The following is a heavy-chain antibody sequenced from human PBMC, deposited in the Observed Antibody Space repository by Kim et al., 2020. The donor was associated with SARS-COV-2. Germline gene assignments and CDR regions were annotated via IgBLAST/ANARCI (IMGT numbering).Heavy chain of an antibody. Sequence: YSTSLKTRLTISKDTSKNQVVLTMTNMDPVDTATYYCARAQMGEISKFDYWGQGTLVTVSS. D-gene: IGHD3-16*02. J-gene: IGHJ4*02. V-gene: IGHV2-70*01. CDR3: ARAQMGEISKFDY.